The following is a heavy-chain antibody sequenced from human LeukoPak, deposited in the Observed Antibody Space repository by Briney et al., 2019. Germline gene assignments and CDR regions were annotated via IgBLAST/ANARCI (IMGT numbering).Heavy chain of an antibody. D-gene: IGHD3-10*01. CDR3: AREGVTMVRGVNRFDY. J-gene: IGHJ4*02. V-gene: IGHV4-39*07. CDR1: GGSISSSNHY. Sequence: SETLSLTCTVSGGSISSSNHYWGWIRQPPGKGLEWIGSIYYSGSTYYNPSLKSRVTISVDTSKNQFSLKLSSVTAADTAVYYCAREGVTMVRGVNRFDYWGQGTLVTVSS. CDR2: IYYSGST.